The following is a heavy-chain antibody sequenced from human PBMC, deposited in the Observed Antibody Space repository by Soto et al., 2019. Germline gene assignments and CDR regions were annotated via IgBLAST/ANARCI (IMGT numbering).Heavy chain of an antibody. CDR3: ARAGPTRGYCYYGMDV. V-gene: IGHV1-18*01. CDR2: ISAYNGYP. Sequence: GASVKVSCKASGYTFTSYGISWVRQAPGQGLEWMGWISAYNGYPNYARKLQGRVTMTTDTSTSTAYMELRSLRSDDTAVYYCARAGPTRGYCYYGMDVWGQGTTVTVSS. CDR1: GYTFTSYG. J-gene: IGHJ6*02.